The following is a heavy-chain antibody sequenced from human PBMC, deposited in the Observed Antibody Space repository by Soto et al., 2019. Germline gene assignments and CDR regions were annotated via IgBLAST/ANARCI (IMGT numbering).Heavy chain of an antibody. CDR2: ISSSGGRT. CDR3: GKDPNGDYVGGFDF. CDR1: GFSFSSYA. J-gene: IGHJ3*01. D-gene: IGHD4-17*01. Sequence: GGSLRLSCAASGFSFSSYAMSWVRQAPGKGLEWVSGISSSGGRTYYADSVKGRFTISRDKSKNTLYLQMSSLRVEDTAIYYCGKDPNGDYVGGFDFWGQGTMVTVSS. V-gene: IGHV3-23*01.